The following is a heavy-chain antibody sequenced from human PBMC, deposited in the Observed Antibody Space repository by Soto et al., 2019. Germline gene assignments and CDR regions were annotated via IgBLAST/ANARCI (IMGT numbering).Heavy chain of an antibody. CDR2: ISGSGDST. CDR3: AKERSSGWSFDY. D-gene: IGHD6-25*01. CDR1: GFTFSTYA. J-gene: IGHJ4*02. V-gene: IGHV3-23*01. Sequence: SGGSLRLSCAASGFTFSTYAMNWVRQAPGKGLEWVSGISGSGDSTYYADSVKGRFTVSRDNSKNTLYLQMNSLRAEDTAVFYCAKERSSGWSFDYWGQGTLVTVSS.